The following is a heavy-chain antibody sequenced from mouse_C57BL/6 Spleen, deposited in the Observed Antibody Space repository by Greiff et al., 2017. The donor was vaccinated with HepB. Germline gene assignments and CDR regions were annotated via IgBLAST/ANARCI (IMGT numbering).Heavy chain of an antibody. V-gene: IGHV5-17*01. CDR3: AREKDYDYDGGYDYAMDY. J-gene: IGHJ4*01. CDR2: ISSGRSTI. Sequence: EVHLVESGGGLVKPGGSLKLSCAASGFTFSDYGMHWVRQAPEKGLEWVAYISSGRSTIYYADTVTGRFTISRDNAKNTLFLHMTSLRSEDTAMYYGAREKDYDYDGGYDYAMDYWGQGTSVTVSS. D-gene: IGHD2-4*01. CDR1: GFTFSDYG.